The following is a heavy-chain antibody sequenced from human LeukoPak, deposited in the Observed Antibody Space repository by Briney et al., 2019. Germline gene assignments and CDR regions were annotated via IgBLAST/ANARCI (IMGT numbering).Heavy chain of an antibody. V-gene: IGHV4-39*06. D-gene: IGHD3-3*01. CDR2: FYYSGNS. CDR3: ARGDFWSGNWFDP. Sequence: SETLSLTCTVSGGSIRSNYYWGWIRQPPGKGLEWIGSFYYSGNSYYNPSPKSQVTMSIDTSKNQSALKVNSVTAADTAVYYCARGDFWSGNWFDPWGQGILVTVSS. CDR1: GGSIRSNYY. J-gene: IGHJ5*02.